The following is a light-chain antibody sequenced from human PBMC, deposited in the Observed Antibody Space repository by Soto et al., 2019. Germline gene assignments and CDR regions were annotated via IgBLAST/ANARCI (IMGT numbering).Light chain of an antibody. CDR3: QHYNNWPPWT. V-gene: IGKV3-15*01. Sequence: EIVMTQSPATLSVSPGERATLSCRASQSVSSNLDWYQQKPGQAPRILIYGASTRATGIPARCSGSGSGTEFTLTISSLQSEDFAVYYCQHYNNWPPWTFGQGTKVEI. CDR1: QSVSSN. J-gene: IGKJ1*01. CDR2: GAS.